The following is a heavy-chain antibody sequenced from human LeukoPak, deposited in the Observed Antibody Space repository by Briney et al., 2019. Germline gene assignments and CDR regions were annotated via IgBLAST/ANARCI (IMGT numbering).Heavy chain of an antibody. Sequence: SETLSLTCTVAGGSISSYYWSWIRQPPGKGLEWIGYIYYSGSTNYNPSLKSRVTISVDTSKNQFSLKLSSVTAADTAVYYWARDNGYRRGWFSRGYWTFDIWGQGTMVTVSS. CDR3: ARDNGYRRGWFSRGYWTFDI. CDR2: IYYSGST. V-gene: IGHV4-59*01. CDR1: GGSISSYY. J-gene: IGHJ3*02. D-gene: IGHD6-19*01.